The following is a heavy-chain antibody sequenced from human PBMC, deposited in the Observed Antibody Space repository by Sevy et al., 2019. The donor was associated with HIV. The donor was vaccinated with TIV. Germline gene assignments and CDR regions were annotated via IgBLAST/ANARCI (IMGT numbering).Heavy chain of an antibody. Sequence: GGSLRLSCAASGFIFSKYGMHWVRQAPGKGLEWVAFIWSDGSNKYYADSVMGRLTISKDNSKNRLYLQMNSLRVEYTAVYYCATSISGSYLSCIDPWVQGILVTVSS. CDR1: GFIFSKYG. CDR2: IWSDGSNK. J-gene: IGHJ5*02. CDR3: ATSISGSYLSCIDP. D-gene: IGHD3-10*01. V-gene: IGHV3-30*02.